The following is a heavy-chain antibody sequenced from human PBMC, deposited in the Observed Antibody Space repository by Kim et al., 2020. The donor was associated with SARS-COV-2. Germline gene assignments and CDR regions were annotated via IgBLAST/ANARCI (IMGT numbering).Heavy chain of an antibody. J-gene: IGHJ5*02. CDR1: GGSISSGGYY. CDR3: ARARRVMVRGDYNWFDP. Sequence: SETLSLTCTVSGGSISSGGYYWSWIRQHPGKGLEWIGYIYYSGSTYYNPSPKRRVTISVDTSKNQFSLKLSSVTAADTAVYYCARARRVMVRGDYNWFDPWGPGTLVSVSP. V-gene: IGHV4-31*03. D-gene: IGHD3-10*01. CDR2: IYYSGST.